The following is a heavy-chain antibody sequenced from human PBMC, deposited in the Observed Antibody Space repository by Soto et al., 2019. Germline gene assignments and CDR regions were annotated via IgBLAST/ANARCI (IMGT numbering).Heavy chain of an antibody. Sequence: EVQLLESGGGLVQPGGSLRLSCAASGFTFSSYAMSWVRQAPGKGLEWVSAISGSGGSTYYADSVKVRFTISRDNSKKMLYLQMNSLRAEDTAVYYCAKTTTVPTFFGLGGNYYFDYWGEGALVTVSS. J-gene: IGHJ4*02. D-gene: IGHD4-17*01. V-gene: IGHV3-23*01. CDR3: AKTTTVPTFFGLGGNYYFDY. CDR2: ISGSGGST. CDR1: GFTFSSYA.